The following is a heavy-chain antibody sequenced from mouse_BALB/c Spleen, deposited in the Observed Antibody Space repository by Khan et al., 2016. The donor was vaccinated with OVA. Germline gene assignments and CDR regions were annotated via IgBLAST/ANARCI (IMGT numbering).Heavy chain of an antibody. J-gene: IGHJ4*01. CDR1: GYTFTNYG. CDR2: INSHTGEA. Sequence: QIQLVQSGPELKKPGETVKISCKASGYTFTNYGMNWVKQAPGKGLKWMGWINSHTGEATYADDFKGRFAFSLETSASTAYLQIKNLKNEDTATYFCVRGGRRAMDYWGQGTSVTVSS. V-gene: IGHV9-3-1*01. D-gene: IGHD3-3*01. CDR3: VRGGRRAMDY.